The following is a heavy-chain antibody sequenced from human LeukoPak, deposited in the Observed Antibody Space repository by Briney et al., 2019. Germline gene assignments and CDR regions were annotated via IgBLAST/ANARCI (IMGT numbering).Heavy chain of an antibody. CDR1: GFTFSIYA. CDR3: AREGPLTYYYDSSGLDY. V-gene: IGHV3-21*01. J-gene: IGHJ4*02. CDR2: VSSNSRYI. Sequence: PGGSLRLSCAASGFTFSIYAMSWVRQAPGKGLEWVSSVSSNSRYIYYADSVKGRFTISGDNAKNSLYLQMNSLRAEDTAVYYCAREGPLTYYYDSSGLDYWGQGTLVTVSS. D-gene: IGHD3-22*01.